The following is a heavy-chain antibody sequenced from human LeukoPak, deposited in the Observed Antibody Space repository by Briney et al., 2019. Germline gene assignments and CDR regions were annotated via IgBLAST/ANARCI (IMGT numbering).Heavy chain of an antibody. CDR3: AREAPMAPFDY. CDR2: IWYDGSNK. D-gene: IGHD2-8*01. V-gene: IGHV3-33*08. J-gene: IGHJ4*02. CDR1: GFTFSSYA. Sequence: GGSLRLSCAASGFTFSSYAMSWVRQAPGKGLEWVAVIWYDGSNKYYADSVKGRFTISRDNSKNTLYLQMNSLRAEDTAVYYCAREAPMAPFDYWGQGTLVTVSS.